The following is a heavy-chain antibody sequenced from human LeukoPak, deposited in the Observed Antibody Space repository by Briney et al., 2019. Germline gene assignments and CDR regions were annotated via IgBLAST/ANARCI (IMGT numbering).Heavy chain of an antibody. Sequence: PGGSLRLSCAASGFTIRSYWMSWVRQAPGKGLEWVANIKQGGSEKYYVDSVKGRFTISRDNAKNSLYLQMNSLRAEDTAVYYCARESYDSSGSDYWGQGTLVTVSS. D-gene: IGHD3-22*01. J-gene: IGHJ4*02. CDR2: IKQGGSEK. CDR1: GFTIRSYW. CDR3: ARESYDSSGSDY. V-gene: IGHV3-7*01.